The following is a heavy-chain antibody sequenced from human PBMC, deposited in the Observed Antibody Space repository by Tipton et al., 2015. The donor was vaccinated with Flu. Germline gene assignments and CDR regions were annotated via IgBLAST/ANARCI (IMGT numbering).Heavy chain of an antibody. J-gene: IGHJ3*02. CDR1: GGSISSYY. CDR3: AGVSGYYDSSGTRNDAFDI. Sequence: TLSLTCTVSGGSISSYYWSWIRQPPGKGLEWIGYIYYSGSTTYNPSPKSRVTISVDTSKNQFSLKPSSVTAADTAVYYLAGVSGYYDSSGTRNDAFDIWGQGTMVTVSS. D-gene: IGHD3-22*01. V-gene: IGHV4-59*01. CDR2: IYYSGST.